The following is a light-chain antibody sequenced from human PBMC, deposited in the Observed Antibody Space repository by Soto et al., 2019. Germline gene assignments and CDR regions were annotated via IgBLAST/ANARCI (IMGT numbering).Light chain of an antibody. CDR2: GAS. CDR3: QQYGTSRT. CDR1: QTVSSR. Sequence: EIILTQSPDTLSLSPGESATLSCRASQTVSSRLAWYQQKPGQAPSLLIYGASSRATGIPDRFSGSGSGTDFSLTISRLEPEDFAVYYCQQYGTSRTFGQGTKVDIK. J-gene: IGKJ1*01. V-gene: IGKV3-20*01.